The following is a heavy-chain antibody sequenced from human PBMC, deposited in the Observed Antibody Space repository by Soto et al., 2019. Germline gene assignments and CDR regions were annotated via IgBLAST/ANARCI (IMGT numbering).Heavy chain of an antibody. CDR2: INPGNGDR. D-gene: IGHD3-10*01. CDR3: ARKDYYRSGIYYFDC. V-gene: IGHV1-3*01. CDR1: GYTFTTYP. J-gene: IGHJ4*02. Sequence: QVQLVQSGAEVKKPGASVKVSCKASGYTFTTYPIHWVRQAPGQGLEWMGWINPGNGDRDYLQKFQGRVTVTRDTSASTVYMELSSLTSEDTAVYYCARKDYYRSGIYYFDCWGQGTLVTVSS.